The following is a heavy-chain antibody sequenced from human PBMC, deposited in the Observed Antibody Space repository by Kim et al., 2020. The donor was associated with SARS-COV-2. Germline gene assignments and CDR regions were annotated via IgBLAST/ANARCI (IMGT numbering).Heavy chain of an antibody. CDR3: ARERNYARGCFYP. D-gene: IGHD1-7*01. J-gene: IGHJ5*02. V-gene: IGHV1-3*01. Sequence: YSQRFQGRVTITRDTSASIVYMKLTSLRSEDTAVYYCARERNYARGCFYPWGQGTLVTVSS.